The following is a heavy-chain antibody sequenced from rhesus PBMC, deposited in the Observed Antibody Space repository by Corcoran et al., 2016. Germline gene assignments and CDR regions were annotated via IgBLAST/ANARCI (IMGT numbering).Heavy chain of an antibody. J-gene: IGHJ6*01. CDR1: GYSISSGYG. Sequence: QVQLQESGPGLVKPSETLSLTCAVSGYSISSGYGWSWIRQPPGKGLEWIGCIGGRSGTTNYNPSLKGRVTRSNATSTNQFSRKRTSVAAADPAVYYCARDTRQRLVRTGLDSWGQGVVVTVSS. CDR2: IGGRSGTT. CDR3: ARDTRQRLVRTGLDS. V-gene: IGHV4-127*01. D-gene: IGHD6S26*01.